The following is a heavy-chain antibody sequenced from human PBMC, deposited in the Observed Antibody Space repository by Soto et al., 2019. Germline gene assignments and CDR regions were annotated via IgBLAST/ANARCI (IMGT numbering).Heavy chain of an antibody. V-gene: IGHV4-4*07. J-gene: IGHJ4*02. CDR1: GGSISTYY. CDR2: IYASGST. D-gene: IGHD2-2*01. CDR3: ARGGMVIMPTATAFDY. Sequence: TLSLTCTVSGGSISTYYWSWIRQPAGKGLEWIGRIYASGSTNYNPSLKSRVTMSVATSKNQFSLKLSSVTAADTAVYYCARGGMVIMPTATAFDYWGQGTLVTVSS.